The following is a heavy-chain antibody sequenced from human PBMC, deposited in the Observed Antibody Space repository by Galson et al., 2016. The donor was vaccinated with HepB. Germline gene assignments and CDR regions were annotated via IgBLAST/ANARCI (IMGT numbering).Heavy chain of an antibody. CDR2: INPSGGST. CDR1: GYTFTSYY. D-gene: IGHD2-2*01. Sequence: SVKVSCKASGYTFTSYYMHWVRQAPGQGLEWMGIINPSGGSTSYAQKFQGRVTMTRDTSTSTVYMELSSLRSEDTAVYYCARNATYCSSTSCSTYYFDYWGQGTLVTVSS. J-gene: IGHJ4*02. V-gene: IGHV1-46*01. CDR3: ARNATYCSSTSCSTYYFDY.